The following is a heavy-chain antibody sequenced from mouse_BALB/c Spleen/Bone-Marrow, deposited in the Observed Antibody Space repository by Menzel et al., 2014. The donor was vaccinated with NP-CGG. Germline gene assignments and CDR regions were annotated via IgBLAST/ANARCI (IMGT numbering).Heavy chain of an antibody. Sequence: VKLQESGPELVKPGASVKISCKASGYAFSSSWMNWVKQRPGQGLEWIGRIYPGDGDTNYNGKFKGKATLTADISSSTAYMQLSSLTSVDSAVYFCARRRDYDRYFDVWGAGTTVTVSS. D-gene: IGHD2-4*01. CDR1: GYAFSSSW. CDR3: ARRRDYDRYFDV. CDR2: IYPGDGDT. V-gene: IGHV1-82*01. J-gene: IGHJ1*01.